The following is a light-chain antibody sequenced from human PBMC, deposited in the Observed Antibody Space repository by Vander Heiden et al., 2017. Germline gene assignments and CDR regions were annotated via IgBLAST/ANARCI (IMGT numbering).Light chain of an antibody. Sequence: QSVLTQSPSASGTPGQRVTMSCSGTRSNIGGNIVNWYQHLPGAAPKLLICNTTQRPSGVPDRFSGSKSGTSASLAISGLQSEEEADYYCSTWDDSLKGMVFGGGTKLT. J-gene: IGLJ2*01. CDR1: RSNIGGNI. CDR2: NTT. CDR3: STWDDSLKGMV. V-gene: IGLV1-44*01.